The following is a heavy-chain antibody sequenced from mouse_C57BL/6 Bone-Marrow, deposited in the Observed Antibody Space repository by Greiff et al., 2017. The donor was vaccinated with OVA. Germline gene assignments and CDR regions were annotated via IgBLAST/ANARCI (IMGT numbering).Heavy chain of an antibody. D-gene: IGHD2-2*01. CDR2: IYPRSGNT. J-gene: IGHJ1*03. V-gene: IGHV1-81*01. CDR1: GYTFTSYG. CDR3: ARSYGWGWYFDV. Sequence: VQLQQSGAELARPGASVKLSCKASGYTFTSYGISWVKQRTGQGLEWIGEIYPRSGNTYYNEKFKGKATLPADKSSSTAYMELRSLTSEDSAVYFCARSYGWGWYFDVWGTGTTVTVSS.